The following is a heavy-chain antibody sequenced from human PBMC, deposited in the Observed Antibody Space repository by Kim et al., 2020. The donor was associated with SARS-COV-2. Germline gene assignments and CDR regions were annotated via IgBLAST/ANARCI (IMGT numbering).Heavy chain of an antibody. Sequence: ASVKVSCKVSGYTLSELSMHWVRQAPGKGFEWMGGFDPEDGETISAQKFYGRVTMTEDTSTDTAYMELSSLRSEDTAIYYCAGRNHYDSRGYYHYWGQG. CDR1: GYTLSELS. CDR3: AGRNHYDSRGYYHY. D-gene: IGHD3-22*01. CDR2: FDPEDGET. V-gene: IGHV1-24*01. J-gene: IGHJ4*02.